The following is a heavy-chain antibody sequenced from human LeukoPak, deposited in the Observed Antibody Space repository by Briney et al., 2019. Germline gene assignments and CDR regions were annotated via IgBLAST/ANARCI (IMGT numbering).Heavy chain of an antibody. CDR2: IYYSGST. D-gene: IGHD3-9*01. V-gene: IGHV4-59*01. J-gene: IGHJ3*02. CDR3: ARVRRVWYDILTGPTSDASDI. Sequence: SETLSLTCTVSGGSISSYYWSWIRQPPGKGLEWIGYIYYSGSTNYNPSLKSRVTISVDTSKNQFSLKLSSVTAADTAVYYCARVRRVWYDILTGPTSDASDIWGQGTMVTVSS. CDR1: GGSISSYY.